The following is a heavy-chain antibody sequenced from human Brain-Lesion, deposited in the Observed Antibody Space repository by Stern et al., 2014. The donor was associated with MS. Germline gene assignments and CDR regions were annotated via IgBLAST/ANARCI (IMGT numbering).Heavy chain of an antibody. J-gene: IGHJ6*02. V-gene: IGHV4-61*02. CDR3: ARGRVVPGFQYYATDV. CDR2: IFNSGST. Sequence: QMQLVESGPGLVKPSQTLSLSCTVSGGSISSGGYYWSWIRQPAGKGLEWIGRIFNSGSTSYNPSPKSRATISIDTSKNQFPLRLNSMTAADTAVYYCARGRVVPGFQYYATDVWGQGTTVIVSS. D-gene: IGHD2-2*01. CDR1: GGSISSGGYY.